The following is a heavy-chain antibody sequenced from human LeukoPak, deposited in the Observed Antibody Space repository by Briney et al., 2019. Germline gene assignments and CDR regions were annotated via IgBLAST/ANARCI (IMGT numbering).Heavy chain of an antibody. D-gene: IGHD3-10*01. Sequence: GGSLRLSCAASGFTFSSYAMHWVGQAPGKGLEWVAVISYDGSNKYYADSVKGRFTISRDNSKNTLYLQMNSLRAEDTAVYYCARDLVIITYFDYWGQGTLVTVSS. V-gene: IGHV3-30-3*01. CDR3: ARDLVIITYFDY. CDR1: GFTFSSYA. J-gene: IGHJ4*02. CDR2: ISYDGSNK.